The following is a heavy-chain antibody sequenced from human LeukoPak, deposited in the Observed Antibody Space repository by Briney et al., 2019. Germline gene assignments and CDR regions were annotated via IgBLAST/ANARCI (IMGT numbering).Heavy chain of an antibody. CDR1: GFTFSSYN. V-gene: IGHV3-21*01. CDR3: ARDRFLHYDILTGYLDY. J-gene: IGHJ4*02. Sequence: PGGSLRLSCTVSGFTFSSYNMNWVRQAPGKGLEWVSIICSSSYIYYADSVKGRFTISRDNAKNSLYLQMNSLRAEDTAVYYCARDRFLHYDILTGYLDYWGQGTLVTVSS. D-gene: IGHD3-9*01. CDR2: ICSSSYI.